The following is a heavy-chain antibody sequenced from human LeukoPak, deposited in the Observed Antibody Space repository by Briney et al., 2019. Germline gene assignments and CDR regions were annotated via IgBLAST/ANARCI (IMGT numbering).Heavy chain of an antibody. CDR1: GFTFGDYA. Sequence: GGSLRLSCTASGFTFGDYAMSWVRQAPGKGLEWVGFIRSKAYGGTTEYAASVKGRFTISRDNAKTSLYLQMNSLRAEDTAVYYCARGKFDFDYWGQGTLVTVSS. J-gene: IGHJ4*02. V-gene: IGHV3-49*04. CDR3: ARGKFDFDY. D-gene: IGHD3-16*01. CDR2: IRSKAYGGTT.